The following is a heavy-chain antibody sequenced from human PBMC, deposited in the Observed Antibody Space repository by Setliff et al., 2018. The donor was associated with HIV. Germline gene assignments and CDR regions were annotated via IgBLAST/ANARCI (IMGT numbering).Heavy chain of an antibody. J-gene: IGHJ1*01. Sequence: PSETLSLTCAVSGGSFSGYNWNWIRQPPGKGLEWVGEITHIGRIDHNPSLTSQVTISVDTSKNQFSLKLSPVTAADTSVYYCARGPPPPYDILTGYFVAEYFQQWGQGTLVTVSS. CDR3: ARGPPPPYDILTGYFVAEYFQQ. V-gene: IGHV4-34*01. CDR1: GGSFSGYN. CDR2: ITHIGRI. D-gene: IGHD3-9*01.